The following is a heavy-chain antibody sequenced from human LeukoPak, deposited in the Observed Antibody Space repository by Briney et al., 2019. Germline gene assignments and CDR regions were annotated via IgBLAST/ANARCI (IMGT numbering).Heavy chain of an antibody. Sequence: GGSLRLSCAASGFTVSSNYMSWVRQAPGKGLEWVSAISGSGGSTYYADSVKGRFTISRDNSKNTLYLQMNSLRAEDTAVYYCAKTPPHTKFDYWGQGTLVTVSS. CDR1: GFTVSSNY. J-gene: IGHJ4*02. CDR2: ISGSGGST. V-gene: IGHV3-23*01. D-gene: IGHD1-1*01. CDR3: AKTPPHTKFDY.